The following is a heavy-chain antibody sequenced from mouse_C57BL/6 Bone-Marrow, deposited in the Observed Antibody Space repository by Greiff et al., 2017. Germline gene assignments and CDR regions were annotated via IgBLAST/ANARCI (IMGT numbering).Heavy chain of an antibody. CDR3: ASDGYSSWFAY. D-gene: IGHD2-3*01. Sequence: DVHLVESGGGLVKPGGSLKLSCAASGFTFSDYGMHWVRQAPEKGLEWVAYISSGSSTIYYADTVKGRFTISRDNAKNTLFLQMTSLRSEDTAMYYCASDGYSSWFAYWGQGTLVTVSA. CDR2: ISSGSSTI. J-gene: IGHJ3*01. V-gene: IGHV5-17*01. CDR1: GFTFSDYG.